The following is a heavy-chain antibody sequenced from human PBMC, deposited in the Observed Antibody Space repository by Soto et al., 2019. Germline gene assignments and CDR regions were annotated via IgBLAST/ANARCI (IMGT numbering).Heavy chain of an antibody. D-gene: IGHD2-2*01. CDR2: ISGSDGNT. J-gene: IGHJ2*01. CDR3: ANPIVPAARWYFDL. Sequence: EVQLLESGGGLVQPGGSLRLSCAASGFTFSSYAMYWVRQAPGKGLEWVSAISGSDGNTYYADSVKGRFTISRDTSKNTLYLQMNSLRAEDTAVYYCANPIVPAARWYFDLWGRGTLVTVSS. V-gene: IGHV3-23*01. CDR1: GFTFSSYA.